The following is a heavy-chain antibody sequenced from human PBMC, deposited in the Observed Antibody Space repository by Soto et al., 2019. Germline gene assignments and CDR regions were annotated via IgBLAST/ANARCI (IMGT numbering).Heavy chain of an antibody. CDR3: AHLTYYDFWSGYHPFDY. CDR1: GFSLSTSGVG. D-gene: IGHD3-3*01. J-gene: IGHJ4*02. Sequence: QITLKESGPTLVKPTQTLTLTCTFSGFSLSTSGVGVGWIRQPPGKALEWLALIYWDDDKRYSPSLKSRLTIAKDTSKNQVVLTMTNMDPVDTATYYCAHLTYYDFWSGYHPFDYWGQGTLVTVSS. CDR2: IYWDDDK. V-gene: IGHV2-5*02.